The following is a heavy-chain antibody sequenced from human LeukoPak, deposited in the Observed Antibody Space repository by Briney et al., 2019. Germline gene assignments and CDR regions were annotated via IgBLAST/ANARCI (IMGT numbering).Heavy chain of an antibody. J-gene: IGHJ4*02. Sequence: ASVTVSCKASGYTFTLNEINWERQAPGQGLEWMAWMNPRSGNTGYAQRFQGRVTATGNTSMNTAYMELRSLRSDDTAVYYCARGSGWLSCLDFWGQGALVTVFS. V-gene: IGHV1-8*01. CDR2: MNPRSGNT. D-gene: IGHD5-12*01. CDR1: GYTFTLNE. CDR3: ARGSGWLSCLDF.